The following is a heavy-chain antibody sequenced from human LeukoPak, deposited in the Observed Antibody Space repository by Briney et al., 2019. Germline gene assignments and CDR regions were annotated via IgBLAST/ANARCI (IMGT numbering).Heavy chain of an antibody. Sequence: SQTLSLTCTVSGGSISSGSYYWSWIRQPAGKGLEWIGRIYTSGSTNYNPSLKSRVTISVDTSKNQFSLKLSSVTAADTAVYYCARDQVGATDYWGQGTLVTVSS. CDR2: IYTSGST. CDR3: ARDQVGATDY. CDR1: GGSISSGSYY. D-gene: IGHD1-26*01. J-gene: IGHJ4*02. V-gene: IGHV4-61*02.